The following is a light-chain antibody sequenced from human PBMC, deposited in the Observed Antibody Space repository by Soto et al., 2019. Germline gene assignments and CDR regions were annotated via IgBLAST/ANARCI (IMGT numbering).Light chain of an antibody. CDR3: QQRSNWPLT. CDR1: QSVSSY. J-gene: IGKJ4*01. CDR2: DAS. Sequence: EIVLTQSPATLSLSPGERATLSCRASQSVSSYLAGYQQKPGQAPRLLIYDASNRATCIPARFSGSGSGTDFTLTISSLEPEDFAGYYCQQRSNWPLTFGGGTKVEIK. V-gene: IGKV3-11*01.